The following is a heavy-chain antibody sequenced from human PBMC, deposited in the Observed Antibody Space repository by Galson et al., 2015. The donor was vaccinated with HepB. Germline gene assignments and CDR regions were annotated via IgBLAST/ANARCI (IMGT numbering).Heavy chain of an antibody. D-gene: IGHD3-3*01. CDR2: IYSGGST. CDR1: GFTVSSNY. CDR3: ARGTDFWSGFGYFDY. V-gene: IGHV3-53*01. J-gene: IGHJ4*02. Sequence: SLRLSCAASGFTVSSNYMSWVRQAPGKGLEWVSVIYSGGSTYYADSVKGRFTISRDNSKNTLYLQMNSLRAEDTAVYYCARGTDFWSGFGYFDYWGQGTLVTVSS.